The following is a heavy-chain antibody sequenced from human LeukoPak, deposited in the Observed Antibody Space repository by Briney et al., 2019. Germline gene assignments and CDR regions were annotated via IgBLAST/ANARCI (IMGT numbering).Heavy chain of an antibody. CDR3: TRECSSTSCFDN. CDR1: GFTFSSYR. Sequence: GGSLRLSCAASGFTFSSYRTSWVRQAPGKGLEWVANIKQDGSKIHYMDSVKDRFLISRDNAKNSLYLQMSSLRVEDTAVYYCTRECSSTSCFDNWGQGILVAVSP. CDR2: IKQDGSKI. V-gene: IGHV3-7*01. D-gene: IGHD2-2*01. J-gene: IGHJ4*02.